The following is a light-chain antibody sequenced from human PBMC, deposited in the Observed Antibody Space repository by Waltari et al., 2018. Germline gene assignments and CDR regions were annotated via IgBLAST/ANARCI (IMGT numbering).Light chain of an antibody. V-gene: IGLV2-14*01. Sequence: QSALTQPASVSGSPGQSITISCTGTSSDVGRYHYVSWYQQHPGKVPKPLIFDVSNRPSGVSNRFSGSKSGNTASLTISGLQAEDESDYYCCSFTSRSTWVFGGGTKLTVL. J-gene: IGLJ3*02. CDR1: SSDVGRYHY. CDR2: DVS. CDR3: CSFTSRSTWV.